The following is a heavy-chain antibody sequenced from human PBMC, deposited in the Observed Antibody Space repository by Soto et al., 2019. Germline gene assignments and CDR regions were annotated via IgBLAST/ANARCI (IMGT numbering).Heavy chain of an antibody. CDR1: SGSISSSNW. CDR3: ATRIVGATTGQGWFDP. Sequence: SETLSLTCAVSSGSISSSNWWSWVRQPPGKGLEWIGEINHSGSTNYNPSLKSRVTISVDTSKNQFSLKLSSVTAADTAVYYCATRIVGATTGQGWFDPWGQGTLVTVSS. D-gene: IGHD1-26*01. CDR2: INHSGST. J-gene: IGHJ5*02. V-gene: IGHV4-4*02.